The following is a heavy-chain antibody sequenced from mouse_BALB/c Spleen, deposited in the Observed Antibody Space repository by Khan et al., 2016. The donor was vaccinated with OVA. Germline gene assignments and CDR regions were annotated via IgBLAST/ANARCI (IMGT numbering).Heavy chain of an antibody. V-gene: IGHV2-6-7*01. J-gene: IGHJ4*01. CDR3: AREIYYDYAYYYAMDY. D-gene: IGHD2-4*01. CDR1: GFSLTGYG. CDR2: IWGDGST. Sequence: VQLVESGPGLVAPSQSLSITCTVSGFSLTGYGVNWVRQPPGKGLEWLGMIWGDGSTDYNSALKSRLSISKDNSKSQVFLKMNSLQTDDTARYYCAREIYYDYAYYYAMDYGCQGTSVTVSS.